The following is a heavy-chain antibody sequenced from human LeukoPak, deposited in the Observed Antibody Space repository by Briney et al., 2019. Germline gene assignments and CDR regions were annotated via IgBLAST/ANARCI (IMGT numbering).Heavy chain of an antibody. Sequence: ASVKVSCKTSGYTFTDYYIHWVRQAPGQGLEWMGRINPNSGGTNCAQKFQGRVTMTRDTSISTAYMELSRLTSDDTAVYYCARGELVGLGATSAGWFDPWGQGTLVTVSS. CDR3: ARGELVGLGATSAGWFDP. J-gene: IGHJ5*02. CDR2: INPNSGGT. CDR1: GYTFTDYY. V-gene: IGHV1-2*06. D-gene: IGHD1-26*01.